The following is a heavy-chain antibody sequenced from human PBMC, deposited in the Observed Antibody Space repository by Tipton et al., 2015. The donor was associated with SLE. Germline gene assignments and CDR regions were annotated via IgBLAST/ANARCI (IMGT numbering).Heavy chain of an antibody. CDR1: GGSISSGSYY. CDR2: IYTSGST. D-gene: IGHD6-13*01. CDR3: AGSYSSSWYLHDAFDI. J-gene: IGHJ3*02. V-gene: IGHV4-61*02. Sequence: TLSLTCTVSGGSISSGSYYWSWIRQPAGKGLEWIGRIYTSGSTNYNPSLKSRVTILVDTSKNQFSLKLSSVTAADTAVYYCAGSYSSSWYLHDAFDIWGQGTMVTVSS.